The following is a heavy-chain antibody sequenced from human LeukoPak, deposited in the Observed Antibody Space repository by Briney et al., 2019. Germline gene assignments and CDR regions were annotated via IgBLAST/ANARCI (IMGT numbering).Heavy chain of an antibody. D-gene: IGHD4-17*01. CDR3: ARSPQTTRYFDY. V-gene: IGHV1-69*04. CDR1: GGTFSSYA. Sequence: VASVKVSCKASGGTFSSYAISWVRQAPGQGLEWMGRIIPILGIANYAQKFQGRVTITADKSTSTAYMELSSLRPEDTAVYYCARSPQTTRYFDYWGQGTLVTVSS. CDR2: IIPILGIA. J-gene: IGHJ4*02.